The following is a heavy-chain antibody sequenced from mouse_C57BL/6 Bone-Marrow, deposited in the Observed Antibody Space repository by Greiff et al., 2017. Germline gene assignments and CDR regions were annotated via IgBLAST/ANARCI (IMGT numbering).Heavy chain of an antibody. Sequence: QVQLQQSGPGLVQPSQSLSITCTVSGFSLTSYGVHWVRQSPGKGLEWLGVIWSGGSTDYNAAFISRLSISKYNSKSQVFFKMNILQADDTALYYCARNFYYGYDEWFAYWGQGTLVTVSA. CDR2: IWSGGST. D-gene: IGHD2-2*01. V-gene: IGHV2-2*01. CDR1: GFSLTSYG. CDR3: ARNFYYGYDEWFAY. J-gene: IGHJ3*01.